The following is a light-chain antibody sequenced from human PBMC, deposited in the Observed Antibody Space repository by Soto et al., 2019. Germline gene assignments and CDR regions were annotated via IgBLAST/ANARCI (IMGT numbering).Light chain of an antibody. V-gene: IGLV2-14*01. J-gene: IGLJ2*01. CDR3: SSYTRSSTLV. CDR2: DVS. CDR1: SSDVGGYNY. Sequence: QSALTQPASVSGSPGQSITISCTGTSSDVGGYNYVSWHQQHPGNVPKLMIYDVSNRPSGVSNRFSGSKSGNTASLTTSGLQGEDADDYYCSSYTRSSTLVFGGGTKVTVL.